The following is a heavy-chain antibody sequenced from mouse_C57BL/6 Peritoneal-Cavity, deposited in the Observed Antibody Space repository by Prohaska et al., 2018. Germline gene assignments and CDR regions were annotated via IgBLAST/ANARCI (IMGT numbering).Heavy chain of an antibody. D-gene: IGHD3-1*01. V-gene: IGHV1-61*01. J-gene: IGHJ4*01. CDR2: IYPSDSET. Sequence: QVQLQQSGAELVRPGSSVKLSCKAYGYTFTSYWKDWVKQRPGQGHEWIGNIYPSDSETHYNQKFKDKPTLTGDKASSTAYMELRSQTSEDSVVYYGARAILSRSAMDYWGQGTSVTGSS. CDR3: ARAILSRSAMDY. CDR1: GYTFTSYW.